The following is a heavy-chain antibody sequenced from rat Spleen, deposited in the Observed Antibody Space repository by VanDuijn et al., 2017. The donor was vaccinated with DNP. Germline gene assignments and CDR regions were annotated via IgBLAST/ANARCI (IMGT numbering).Heavy chain of an antibody. D-gene: IGHD1-4*01. CDR1: GFAFSDYY. J-gene: IGHJ2*01. V-gene: IGHV5-22*01. Sequence: EVQLVESGGGFVQPGGSLKLSCAASGFAFSDYYMAWVRQAPTKGLEWVAYISYDGGRTYNGDSVKGRFTISRDNAKNTLYLQMNSLRSEDTATYYCARHVLPLRVWDYWGQGVMVTVSS. CDR3: ARHVLPLRVWDY. CDR2: ISYDGGRT.